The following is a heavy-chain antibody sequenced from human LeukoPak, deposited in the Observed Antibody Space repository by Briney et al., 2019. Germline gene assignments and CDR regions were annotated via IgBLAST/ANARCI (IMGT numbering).Heavy chain of an antibody. CDR1: GFTFSAYY. CDR2: ISGSGGST. J-gene: IGHJ6*03. V-gene: IGHV3-23*01. Sequence: GGSLRLSCAASGFTFSAYYVSWIRQAPGKGLEWVSAISGSGGSTYYADSVKGRFTISRDNSKNTLYLQMNSLRAEDTAVYYCAKAGITLYYYYMDVWGKGTTVTVSS. CDR3: AKAGITLYYYYMDV. D-gene: IGHD3-10*01.